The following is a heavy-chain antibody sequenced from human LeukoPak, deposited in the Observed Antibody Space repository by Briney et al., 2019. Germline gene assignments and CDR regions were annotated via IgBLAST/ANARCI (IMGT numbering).Heavy chain of an antibody. CDR1: GDPFTTND. J-gene: IGHJ3*02. CDR2: MNPNSGNT. D-gene: IGHD6-13*01. Sequence: EASVKVSCKASGDPFTTNDINWVRQATGQGLEWMGWMNPNSGNTGSTQKFQGRVTMTRNISISTAYMELTNLRSEDTVVYYCARVTAAGTWTFDIWGQGTTVSVSS. CDR3: ARVTAAGTWTFDI. V-gene: IGHV1-8*01.